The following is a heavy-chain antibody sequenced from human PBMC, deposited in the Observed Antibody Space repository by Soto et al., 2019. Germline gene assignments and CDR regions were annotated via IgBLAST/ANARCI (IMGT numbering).Heavy chain of an antibody. CDR1: GFTFSSYV. J-gene: IGHJ2*01. V-gene: IGHV3-30*18. Sequence: GGTLRLSCAASGFTFSSYVMQWVRQAPGKGLEWVAVISYDGSNKYYADSVKGRFTVSRDNSKNTLYLQMNSLRTEDTAVYYCAKSVGNWYFDLWGRGTLVTVSS. D-gene: IGHD1-26*01. CDR2: ISYDGSNK. CDR3: AKSVGNWYFDL.